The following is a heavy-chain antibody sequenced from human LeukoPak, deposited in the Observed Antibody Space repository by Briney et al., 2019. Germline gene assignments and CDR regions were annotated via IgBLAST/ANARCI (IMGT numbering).Heavy chain of an antibody. CDR3: AKDRPTVYSSSWLHFLDS. D-gene: IGHD6-13*01. CDR1: GFTFSSYG. V-gene: IGHV3-23*01. J-gene: IGHJ4*02. Sequence: PGGSLRLSCAASGFTFSSYGMIWVRQAPGKGLEWVSGISGSGGSTYVADSVKGRFTVSRDNSKNTLYLQMNSPRADDTAVYYCAKDRPTVYSSSWLHFLDSWGQGTLVTVSS. CDR2: ISGSGGST.